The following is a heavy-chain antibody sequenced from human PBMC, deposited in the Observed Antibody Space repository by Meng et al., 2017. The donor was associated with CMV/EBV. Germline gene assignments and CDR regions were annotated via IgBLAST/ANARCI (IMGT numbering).Heavy chain of an antibody. CDR2: INHSGST. J-gene: IGHJ4*02. CDR1: GGSFSGYY. V-gene: IGHV4-34*01. Sequence: SETLSLTCAVYGGSFSGYYWSGIRQPPGKGLEWIGEINHSGSTNYNPSLKSRVTISVDTSKNQFSLKLSSVTAADTAVYYCARVGGDIVVVPALGYFDYWGQGTLVTVSS. D-gene: IGHD2-2*01. CDR3: ARVGGDIVVVPALGYFDY.